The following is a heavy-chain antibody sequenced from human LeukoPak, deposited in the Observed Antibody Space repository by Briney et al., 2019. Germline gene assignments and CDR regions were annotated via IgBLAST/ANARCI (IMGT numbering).Heavy chain of an antibody. D-gene: IGHD3-22*01. Sequence: GGSLRLSCAASGFTFSSYSMNWVRQAPGKGLEWVSSISSSSSYIYYADSVKGRFTISRDNAKNSLYLQMNSLRAEDTAVYYCAGGGAPKSSGRAQDAFDIWGQGTMVTVSS. CDR1: GFTFSSYS. J-gene: IGHJ3*02. CDR3: AGGGAPKSSGRAQDAFDI. CDR2: ISSSSSYI. V-gene: IGHV3-21*01.